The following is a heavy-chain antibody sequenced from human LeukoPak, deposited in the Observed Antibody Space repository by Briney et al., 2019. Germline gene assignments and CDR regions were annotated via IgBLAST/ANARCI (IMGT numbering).Heavy chain of an antibody. J-gene: IGHJ4*02. CDR3: ARGFTPGTAAADYFDY. Sequence: SQTLSLTCTVSGGSISSGGYYWSWIRQHPGKGLEWIGYIYYSGSTYYNPSLKSRVTISVDTSKNQFSLKLSSVTAADTAVYYCARGFTPGTAAADYFDYWGQGTLVTVSS. D-gene: IGHD6-13*01. V-gene: IGHV4-31*03. CDR2: IYYSGST. CDR1: GGSISSGGYY.